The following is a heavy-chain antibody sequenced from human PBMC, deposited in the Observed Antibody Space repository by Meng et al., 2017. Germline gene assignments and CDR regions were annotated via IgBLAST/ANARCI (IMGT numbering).Heavy chain of an antibody. CDR1: GYTFTGYY. CDR3: ARDQVGDTSAG. V-gene: IGHV1-2*06. D-gene: IGHD1-26*01. Sequence: ASVKVSCKASGYTFTGYYMHWVRQAPGQGLEWMGRINPNSGATNYAQKFQGRVTMTRDTSISTAYMELSSLRSEDTAVYYCARDQVGDTSAGWGQGTLVTVSS. J-gene: IGHJ4*02. CDR2: INPNSGAT.